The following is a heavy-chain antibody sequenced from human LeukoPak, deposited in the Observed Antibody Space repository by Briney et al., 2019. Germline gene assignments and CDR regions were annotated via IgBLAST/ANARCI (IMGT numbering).Heavy chain of an antibody. Sequence: GRSLRLSCAASGFTFSSYWMSWVRQAPGKGLEWVANIKQDGSEKYYVDSVKGRFTISRDNAKNSLYLQMNSLRAEDTAVYYCARDSPYCSGGSCYSGYWGQGTLVTVSS. J-gene: IGHJ4*02. D-gene: IGHD2-15*01. CDR2: IKQDGSEK. CDR3: ARDSPYCSGGSCYSGY. CDR1: GFTFSSYW. V-gene: IGHV3-7*01.